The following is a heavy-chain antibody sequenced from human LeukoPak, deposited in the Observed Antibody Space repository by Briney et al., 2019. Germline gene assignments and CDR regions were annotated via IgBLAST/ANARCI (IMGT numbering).Heavy chain of an antibody. V-gene: IGHV4-59*12. Sequence: SETLSLTCTVSGGSISSYYWSWIRQSPEKGLEWIGHIFYSGSTNYNPSLKSRVTMSVDTSKNQFSLKLNSVTAADTAVYYCARESLEDIYYYIDVWGKGTTVTVSS. J-gene: IGHJ6*03. D-gene: IGHD2-15*01. CDR3: ARESLEDIYYYIDV. CDR2: IFYSGST. CDR1: GGSISSYY.